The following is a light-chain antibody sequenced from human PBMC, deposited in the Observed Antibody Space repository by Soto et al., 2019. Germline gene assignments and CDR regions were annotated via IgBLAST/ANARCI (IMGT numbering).Light chain of an antibody. Sequence: LVLTQSPGTLSLSPGERATLSCRASQSVRSNYLAWYQQKPGQAPRLLIYGASSRATGIPDRFSGTGSGTDFTLTISTLEPEDFAVYYCQQYSSSPRTFGQGTKVDI. CDR2: GAS. J-gene: IGKJ1*01. CDR3: QQYSSSPRT. CDR1: QSVRSNY. V-gene: IGKV3-20*01.